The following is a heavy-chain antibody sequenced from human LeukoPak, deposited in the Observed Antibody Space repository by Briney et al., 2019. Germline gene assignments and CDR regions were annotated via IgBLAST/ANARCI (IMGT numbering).Heavy chain of an antibody. CDR2: IRYDGSNK. CDR3: TKVTSGYYYDSSGYYFPYYYYYMDV. Sequence: PGGSLRLSCAASGFTFSSYGMHWVRQAPGKGLEWVAFIRYDGSNKYYADSVKGRFTISRDNSKNTLYLQMNSLRAEDTAVYYCTKVTSGYYYDSSGYYFPYYYYYMDVWGKGTTVTVSS. J-gene: IGHJ6*03. CDR1: GFTFSSYG. D-gene: IGHD3-22*01. V-gene: IGHV3-30*02.